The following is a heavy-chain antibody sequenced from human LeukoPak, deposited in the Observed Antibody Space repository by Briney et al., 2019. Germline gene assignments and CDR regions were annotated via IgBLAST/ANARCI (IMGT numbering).Heavy chain of an antibody. CDR2: IYYSGST. V-gene: IGHV4-39*01. CDR1: GGSISSSSYY. D-gene: IGHD2-2*01. CDR3: ARRLYCSSTSCYYFYYYGMDV. J-gene: IGHJ6*02. Sequence: PSETLSLTCTVSGGSISSSSYYWGWIRQPPGKGLEWIGSIYYSGSTYYNPSLKSRLTISVDTSKNQFSLKLSSVTAADTAVYYCARRLYCSSTSCYYFYYYGMDVWGQGTTVTVSS.